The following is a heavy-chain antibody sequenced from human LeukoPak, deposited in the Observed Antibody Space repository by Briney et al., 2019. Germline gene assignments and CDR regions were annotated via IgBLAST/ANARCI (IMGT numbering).Heavy chain of an antibody. Sequence: GGSLRLSCAASGFTFSDYYMGWIRQAPGKGLEWVSYITNNGRTTYHADSVKGRFTISRDNAKNSLYLQMNSLRVEDTAMYYCATGGRDSSGYYLDAFDIWGQGTMVTVSS. CDR3: ATGGRDSSGYYLDAFDI. CDR2: ITNNGRTT. CDR1: GFTFSDYY. V-gene: IGHV3-11*04. D-gene: IGHD3-22*01. J-gene: IGHJ3*02.